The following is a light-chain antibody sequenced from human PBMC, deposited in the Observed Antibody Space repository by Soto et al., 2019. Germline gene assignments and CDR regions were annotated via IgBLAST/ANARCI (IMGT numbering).Light chain of an antibody. V-gene: IGLV2-14*01. CDR1: SSDVGGYNY. Sequence: QSALTQPASVSGSPGQSITISCTGTSSDVGGYNYVSWYQQHPGKAPKLMIYGVTNRPSGVSNRFSGSKSGNTASLTISGLQAADEADYYCSSYTGSTTLSVVFGGGTKLTVL. J-gene: IGLJ2*01. CDR2: GVT. CDR3: SSYTGSTTLSVV.